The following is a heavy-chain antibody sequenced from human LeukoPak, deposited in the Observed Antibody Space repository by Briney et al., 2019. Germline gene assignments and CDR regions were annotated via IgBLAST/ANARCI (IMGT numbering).Heavy chain of an antibody. V-gene: IGHV4-34*01. CDR2: INNSGST. J-gene: IGHJ4*02. CDR1: GGSFSGYY. D-gene: IGHD3-3*01. CDR3: ARGSAFFD. Sequence: SETLSLTCAVYGGSFSGYYWNWIRQPPGKGLEWIGEINNSGSTNYNPSLKSRVTISRDTSKNQFSLKLSSVTAADTAVYYCARGSAFFDWGQGTLVTVSS.